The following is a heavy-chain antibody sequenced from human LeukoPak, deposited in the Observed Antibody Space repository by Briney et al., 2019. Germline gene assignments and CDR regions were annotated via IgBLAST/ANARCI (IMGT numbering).Heavy chain of an antibody. CDR1: GGSISSSNW. V-gene: IGHV4-4*02. Sequence: SETLSLTCAVSGGSISSSNWWSWVRQPPGKGLEWIGEIYHSGSTNYNPSLKSRVTISVDKSKNQFSLKLSSVTAADTAVYYCARDGVGSGPGPYNWFDPWGQGTLVTVSS. CDR2: IYHSGST. D-gene: IGHD2-8*01. CDR3: ARDGVGSGPGPYNWFDP. J-gene: IGHJ5*02.